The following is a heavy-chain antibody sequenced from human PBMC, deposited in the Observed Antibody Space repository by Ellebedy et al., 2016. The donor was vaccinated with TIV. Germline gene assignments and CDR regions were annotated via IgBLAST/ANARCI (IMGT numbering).Heavy chain of an antibody. CDR2: IYYSGST. Sequence: SETLSLTCTVSGGSISSYYWSWIRQPPGKGLEWIGYIYYSGSTNYNPSLKSRVTISVDTSKNQFSLKLSSVTAADTAVYYCARVGIAVARDYYFDYWGQGTLVTVSS. CDR3: ARVGIAVARDYYFDY. J-gene: IGHJ4*02. D-gene: IGHD6-19*01. V-gene: IGHV4-59*01. CDR1: GGSISSYY.